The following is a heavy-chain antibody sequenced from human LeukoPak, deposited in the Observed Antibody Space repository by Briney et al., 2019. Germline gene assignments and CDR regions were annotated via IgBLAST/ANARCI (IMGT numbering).Heavy chain of an antibody. V-gene: IGHV3-30*03. CDR2: ISYDGSNK. J-gene: IGHJ4*02. CDR1: GFTFSSYG. Sequence: GGSLRLSCAASGFTFSSYGMHWVRQAPGKGLEWVAVISYDGSNKYYADSAKGRFTISRDNSKNTLYLQMNSLRAEDTAVYYCARDFSRGYSKDYWGQGTLVTVSS. CDR3: ARDFSRGYSKDY. D-gene: IGHD4-11*01.